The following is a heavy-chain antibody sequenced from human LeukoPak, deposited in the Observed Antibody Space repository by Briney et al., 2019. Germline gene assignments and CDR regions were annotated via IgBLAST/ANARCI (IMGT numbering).Heavy chain of an antibody. Sequence: ASVKVSCKASGNTFTSYFLHWVRQAPGKGLEWMGIINPSGGSTSYAQKFQGRVTMTRDTSTSTVYMELSSLRSEDTAVYYCARDRSITGTLYGMDVWGQGTTVTVSS. CDR2: INPSGGST. CDR3: ARDRSITGTLYGMDV. V-gene: IGHV1-46*01. J-gene: IGHJ6*02. D-gene: IGHD1-7*01. CDR1: GNTFTSYF.